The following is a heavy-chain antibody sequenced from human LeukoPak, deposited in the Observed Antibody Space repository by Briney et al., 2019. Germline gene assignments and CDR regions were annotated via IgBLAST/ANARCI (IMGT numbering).Heavy chain of an antibody. D-gene: IGHD6-13*01. CDR3: ARDGIAAAGTLLNWFDP. J-gene: IGHJ5*02. Sequence: SVKVSCKASGGTFSSYAISWVRQAPGQGLEWMGGIIPIFDTANYAQKFQGRVTITADESTSTAYMELNSLRSEDTAVYYCARDGIAAAGTLLNWFDPWGQGTLVTVSS. CDR1: GGTFSSYA. V-gene: IGHV1-69*13. CDR2: IIPIFDTA.